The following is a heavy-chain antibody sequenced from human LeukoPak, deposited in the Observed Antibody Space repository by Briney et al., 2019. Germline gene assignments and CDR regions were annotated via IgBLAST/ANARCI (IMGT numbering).Heavy chain of an antibody. Sequence: PGGSLRLSCAASGFTFSSYSLNWVRQAPGKGLEWISYISTSSSTIYYADSVKGRFTISRDNAKNSLYLQMNSLRAEDTAVYYCARADRAGGYDYWGQGTLVTVSS. CDR2: ISTSSSTI. CDR1: GFTFSSYS. D-gene: IGHD3-16*01. CDR3: ARADRAGGYDY. J-gene: IGHJ4*02. V-gene: IGHV3-48*01.